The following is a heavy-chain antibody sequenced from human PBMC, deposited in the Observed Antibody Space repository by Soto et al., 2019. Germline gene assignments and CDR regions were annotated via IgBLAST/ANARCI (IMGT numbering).Heavy chain of an antibody. CDR1: GFSFSSFA. D-gene: IGHD2-8*01. Sequence: EVQLLESGGGFIHPGGSLRLSCAASGFSFSSFAMNWVRQAPGKGLEWVSIISGSADSTFYADSVKGRFTISKDNSKSTPSLQINSLRDEDTAVYYCAKTRGAMIYAISVYGMDVWGQGTTVTVSS. CDR2: ISGSADST. J-gene: IGHJ6*02. V-gene: IGHV3-23*01. CDR3: AKTRGAMIYAISVYGMDV.